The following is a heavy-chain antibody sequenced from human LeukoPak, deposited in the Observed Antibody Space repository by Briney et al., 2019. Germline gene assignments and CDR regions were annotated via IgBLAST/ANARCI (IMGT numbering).Heavy chain of an antibody. CDR2: ISYDGSNK. V-gene: IGHV3-30*18. D-gene: IGHD7-27*01. Sequence: GGSLRLSCAASGFTFSSYGMHWVRQAPGKGLEWVAVISYDGSNKYYADSVKGRFTISRDNSKNTLYLQMNSLRAEDTAVYYCAKEAELGGPFSAEYFQHWGQGTLVTVSS. CDR1: GFTFSSYG. J-gene: IGHJ1*01. CDR3: AKEAELGGPFSAEYFQH.